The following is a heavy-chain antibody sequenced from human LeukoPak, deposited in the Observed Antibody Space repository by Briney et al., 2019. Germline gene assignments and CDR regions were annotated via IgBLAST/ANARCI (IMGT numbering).Heavy chain of an antibody. Sequence: ASVKVSCKASGYTFTGYYMHWVRQAPGQGLEWMGWINPNSGGTNYAQKFQGRVTMTRDTSISTAYMELSRPRSDDTAVYYCAREMTNDEASDYWGQGTLVTVSS. CDR3: AREMTNDEASDY. CDR2: INPNSGGT. J-gene: IGHJ4*02. V-gene: IGHV1-2*02. CDR1: GYTFTGYY.